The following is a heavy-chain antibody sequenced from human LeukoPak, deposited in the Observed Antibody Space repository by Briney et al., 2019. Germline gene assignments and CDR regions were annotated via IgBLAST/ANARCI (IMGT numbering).Heavy chain of an antibody. CDR3: ARRRTVTEGGSYYYYYYMDV. CDR1: GGSISSSSYY. CDR2: IYYSGST. Sequence: NPSETLSLTCTVSGGSISSSSYYWGWIRQPPGKGLEWIGSIYYSGSTYYNPSLKSRVTISVDTSKNQFSLKLSSVTAADTVVYYCARRRTVTEGGSYYYYYYMDVWGKGTTVTVSS. D-gene: IGHD4-17*01. V-gene: IGHV4-39*01. J-gene: IGHJ6*03.